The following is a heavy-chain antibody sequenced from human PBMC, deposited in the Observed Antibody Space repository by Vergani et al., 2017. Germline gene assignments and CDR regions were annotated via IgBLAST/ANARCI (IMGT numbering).Heavy chain of an antibody. D-gene: IGHD3-9*01. J-gene: IGHJ6*03. CDR2: IYYSRST. CDR1: GGSISSSSYY. V-gene: IGHV4-39*07. Sequence: QLQLQESGPGLVKPSETLSLTCTVSGGSISSSSYYWGWIRQPPGKGREWIGSIYYSRSTYYNPSLKSRVTMSVDTSKHEFSLKLSSVTAADTAVYYCARDRIPALVGYYYYYIDVWGKGTTVTVSS. CDR3: ARDRIPALVGYYYYYIDV.